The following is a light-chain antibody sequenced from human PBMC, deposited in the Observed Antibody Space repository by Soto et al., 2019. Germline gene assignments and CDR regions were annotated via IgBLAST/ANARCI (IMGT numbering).Light chain of an antibody. CDR1: QSISIW. CDR2: KTS. Sequence: DIHMTQSPSTLSASVGDRLTITCRASQSISIWLAWYQQKPGKAPNLLIYKTSSLETGVPSRFSGSGSGTEFTLTISSLQPDDFATYYCQHCNDYSWTFGQGTKVEVK. J-gene: IGKJ1*01. CDR3: QHCNDYSWT. V-gene: IGKV1-5*03.